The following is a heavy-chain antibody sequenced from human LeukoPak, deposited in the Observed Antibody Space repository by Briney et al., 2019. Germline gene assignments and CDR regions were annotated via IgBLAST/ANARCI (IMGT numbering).Heavy chain of an antibody. CDR3: ARLPLRSIAVGYYGMDV. V-gene: IGHV1-69*01. D-gene: IGHD6-6*01. Sequence: ASVKVSCKASGGTFSSYAISWVRQAPGQGLEWMGGIIPIFGTANYAQKFQGRVTITADGSTSTAYMELSSLRSEDTAVYYCARLPLRSIAVGYYGMDVWGQGTTVTVSS. CDR2: IIPIFGTA. CDR1: GGTFSSYA. J-gene: IGHJ6*02.